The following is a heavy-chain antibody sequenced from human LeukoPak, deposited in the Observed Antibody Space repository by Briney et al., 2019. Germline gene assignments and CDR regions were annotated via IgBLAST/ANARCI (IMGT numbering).Heavy chain of an antibody. Sequence: PSETLSLTCAVYGGSFSGYYWSWIRQPPGKGLEWIGEINHSGSTNYNPSLKSRLTISVDTSKNQFSLKLSSVTAADTAVYYCARVKRGVTVLPTGNWGQGTLVTVSS. CDR1: GGSFSGYY. CDR2: INHSGST. CDR3: ARVKRGVTVLPTGN. V-gene: IGHV4-34*01. D-gene: IGHD1-14*01. J-gene: IGHJ4*02.